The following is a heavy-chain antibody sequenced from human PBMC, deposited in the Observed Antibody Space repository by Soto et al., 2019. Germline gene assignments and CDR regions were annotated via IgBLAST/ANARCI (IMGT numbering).Heavy chain of an antibody. CDR1: GYTFTGYY. Sequence: ASVKVSCKASGYTFTGYYMHWVRQAPGQGLEWMGWINPNSGGTNYAQKFQGWVTMTRDTSISTAYMELSRLRSDDTAVYYCARDLEEGATPHDAFRIWGQGTMVTVSS. J-gene: IGHJ3*02. D-gene: IGHD1-26*01. V-gene: IGHV1-2*04. CDR3: ARDLEEGATPHDAFRI. CDR2: INPNSGGT.